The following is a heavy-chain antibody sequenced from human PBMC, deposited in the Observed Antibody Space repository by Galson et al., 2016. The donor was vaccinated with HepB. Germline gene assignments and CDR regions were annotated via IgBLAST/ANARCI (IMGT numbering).Heavy chain of an antibody. D-gene: IGHD3-10*01. Sequence: SLRLSCAASGFTFSDYYMSWIRQAPGKGLEWVSYISSSDNTIYYADSVKGRFTISRDNAKNSLYLQINSLRAEDTAVYYCARDQYYGSRWFDPWGQGTLVTVSS. CDR3: ARDQYYGSRWFDP. CDR2: ISSSDNTI. CDR1: GFTFSDYY. V-gene: IGHV3-11*01. J-gene: IGHJ5*02.